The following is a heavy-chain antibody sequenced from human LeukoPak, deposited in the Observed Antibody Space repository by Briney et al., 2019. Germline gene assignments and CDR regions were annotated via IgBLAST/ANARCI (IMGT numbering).Heavy chain of an antibody. J-gene: IGHJ4*02. CDR3: ATNDYGGNSDFDY. CDR2: FDPEDGET. CDR1: GYTLTELS. Sequence: ASVKVSCTVSGYTLTELSMHWVRQAPGKGLEWMGGFDPEDGETIYAQKFQGRVTMTEDTSTDTAYMELSSLRSEDTAVYYCATNDYGGNSDFDYWGQGTLVTVSS. D-gene: IGHD4-23*01. V-gene: IGHV1-24*01.